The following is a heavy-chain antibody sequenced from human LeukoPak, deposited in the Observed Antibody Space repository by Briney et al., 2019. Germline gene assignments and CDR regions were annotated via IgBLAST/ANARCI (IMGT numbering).Heavy chain of an antibody. CDR1: GFTFSSYA. V-gene: IGHV3-23*01. CDR3: ASRQGLGWHYVN. D-gene: IGHD3-10*02. Sequence: GGSLRLSCVDAGFTFSSYAMSWVRQVPGKGLEWVSGISDNGGSTYYTDSVKGRFTISRDNFKNTLYLQMNSLRVEDTAIYYCASRQGLGWHYVNWGQGTLVTVSS. CDR2: ISDNGGST. J-gene: IGHJ4*02.